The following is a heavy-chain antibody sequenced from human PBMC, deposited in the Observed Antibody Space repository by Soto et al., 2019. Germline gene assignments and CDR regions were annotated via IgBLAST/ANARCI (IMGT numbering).Heavy chain of an antibody. D-gene: IGHD4-4*01. Sequence: PGGSLRLSCAASGFTFSSYSRNWVRQAPGKGLEWVSAISGSGGSTYYADSVKGRFTISRDNSKNTLYLQMNSLRAEDTAVYYCARGLDYIFDYWGQGTLVTVSS. J-gene: IGHJ4*02. CDR3: ARGLDYIFDY. CDR2: ISGSGGST. CDR1: GFTFSSYS. V-gene: IGHV3-23*01.